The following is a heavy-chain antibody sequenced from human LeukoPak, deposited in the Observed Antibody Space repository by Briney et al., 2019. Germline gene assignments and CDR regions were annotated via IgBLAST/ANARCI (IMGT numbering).Heavy chain of an antibody. D-gene: IGHD6-13*01. J-gene: IGHJ4*02. CDR2: INNDGSST. CDR3: ARATKAAGPFDY. Sequence: GGSLRLSCAASGFTFSSYWMHWVRQAPGKGLVWVSRINNDGSSTSYADSVKGRFTISRDNAKNTLYLQMNSLGAEDTAVYYCARATKAAGPFDYWGQGTLVTVSS. CDR1: GFTFSSYW. V-gene: IGHV3-74*01.